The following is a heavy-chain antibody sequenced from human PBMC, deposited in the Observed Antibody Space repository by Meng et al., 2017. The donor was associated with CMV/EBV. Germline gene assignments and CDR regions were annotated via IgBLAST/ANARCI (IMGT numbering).Heavy chain of an antibody. CDR3: ARGRRGCSSTSCYKYFDY. D-gene: IGHD2-2*02. CDR1: GFTFSSYE. CDR2: ISSSGSTI. Sequence: GGSLRLSCAASGFTFSSYEMNWVRQAPGKGLEWVPYISSSGSTIYYADSVKGRFTISRDNAKNSLYLQMNSLRAEDTAVYYCARGRRGCSSTSCYKYFDYWGQGTLVTVSS. J-gene: IGHJ4*02. V-gene: IGHV3-48*03.